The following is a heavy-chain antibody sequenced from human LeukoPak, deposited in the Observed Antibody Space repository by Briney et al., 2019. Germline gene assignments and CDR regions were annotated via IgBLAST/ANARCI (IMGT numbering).Heavy chain of an antibody. D-gene: IGHD3-9*01. J-gene: IGHJ4*02. CDR3: ARQSVEDYYDILTGYYNVGHIDY. V-gene: IGHV1-18*01. Sequence: GASVKVSCKASGYTFTSYGISWVRQAPGQGLEWMGWISAYNGNTNYAQKLQGRVTMTTDTSTGTAYMELRSLRSDDTAVYYCARQSVEDYYDILTGYYNVGHIDYWGQGTLVTVSS. CDR1: GYTFTSYG. CDR2: ISAYNGNT.